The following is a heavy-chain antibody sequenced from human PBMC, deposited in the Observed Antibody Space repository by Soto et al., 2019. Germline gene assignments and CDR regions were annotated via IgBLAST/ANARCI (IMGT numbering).Heavy chain of an antibody. V-gene: IGHV4-61*01. CDR3: ARDNSGSYPSYYFDY. CDR1: GGSVSSGSYY. D-gene: IGHD1-26*01. J-gene: IGHJ4*02. CDR2: IYYSGST. Sequence: QVQLQESGPGLVKPSETLSLTCTVSGGSVSSGSYYWSWIRQPPGKGLEWIGYIYYSGSTNYNPSLKSRVTISVDTSKNQFSLKLSSVTAADTAVYYCARDNSGSYPSYYFDYWGQGTLVTVSS.